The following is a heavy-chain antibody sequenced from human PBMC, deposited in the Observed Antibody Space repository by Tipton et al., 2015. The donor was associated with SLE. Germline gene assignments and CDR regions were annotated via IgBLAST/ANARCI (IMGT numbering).Heavy chain of an antibody. CDR2: ISDDGVRT. V-gene: IGHV3-64*04. CDR3: AKGSGYDKFDL. D-gene: IGHD5-12*01. CDR1: GFTFSNYP. Sequence: SLRLSCAASGFTFSNYPMHWVRQAPGQELEYVSSISDDGVRTYYADSVKGRFIISRDNFKNTLSLQMNSLRVEDTAFYYCAKGSGYDKFDLWGQGTLVTVSS. J-gene: IGHJ5*02.